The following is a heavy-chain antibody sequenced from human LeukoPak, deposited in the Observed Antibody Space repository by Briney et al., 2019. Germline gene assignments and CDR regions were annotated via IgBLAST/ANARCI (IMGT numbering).Heavy chain of an antibody. D-gene: IGHD1-1*01. Sequence: PSETLSLTCIVSGDSISSGSYYWTWLRQPAGKGLEWIGRIHTSGNTNYSPSLKSRVTISRDTSKHQFSLRLTSVTAADTAVYYCVRDWNGDYFDYWGQGTLVTVSS. CDR2: IHTSGNT. CDR3: VRDWNGDYFDY. V-gene: IGHV4-61*02. J-gene: IGHJ4*02. CDR1: GDSISSGSYY.